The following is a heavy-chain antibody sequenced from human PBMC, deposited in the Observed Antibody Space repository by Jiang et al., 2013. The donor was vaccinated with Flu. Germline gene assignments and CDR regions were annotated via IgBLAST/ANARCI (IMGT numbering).Heavy chain of an antibody. CDR1: GGSISSSSYY. CDR2: IFYSGTT. D-gene: IGHD1-1*01. J-gene: IGHJ3*02. V-gene: IGHV4-39*01. Sequence: KPSETLSLTCSVSGGSISSSSYYWGWIRQPPGKGLEWIGNIFYSGTTYYNPSLKSRVTISVDTSRTRFSLRLTSVTAADTAMYYCATTVGGFEAFATWGQGTVVTVSS. CDR3: ATTVGGFEAFAT.